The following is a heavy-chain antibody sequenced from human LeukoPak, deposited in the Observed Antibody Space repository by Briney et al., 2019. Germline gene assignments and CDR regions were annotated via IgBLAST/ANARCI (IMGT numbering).Heavy chain of an antibody. Sequence: GGSLRLSCAASGFTFSSYWMHWVRQAPGKGLVWVSRINSDGSSTSYADSGKGRFTISRDNAKNTLYLQMNSLRAEDTAVYYCARGIAAAGPVDYWGQGTLVTVSS. CDR3: ARGIAAAGPVDY. D-gene: IGHD6-13*01. J-gene: IGHJ4*02. CDR1: GFTFSSYW. V-gene: IGHV3-74*01. CDR2: INSDGSST.